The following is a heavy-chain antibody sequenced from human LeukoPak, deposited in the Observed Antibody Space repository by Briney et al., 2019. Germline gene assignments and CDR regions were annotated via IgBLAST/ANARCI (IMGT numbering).Heavy chain of an antibody. J-gene: IGHJ6*03. CDR1: GFTFSSYS. V-gene: IGHV3-21*01. CDR2: ISSSSSYI. CDR3: ARANDNYYYYYMDV. Sequence: GGSLRLSCAASGFTFSSYSMSWVRQAPGKGLEWVSSISSSSSYIYYADSVKGRFTISRDDAKNSLYLQMNSLRAEDTAVYYCARANDNYYYYYMDVWGKGTTVTISS. D-gene: IGHD3-9*01.